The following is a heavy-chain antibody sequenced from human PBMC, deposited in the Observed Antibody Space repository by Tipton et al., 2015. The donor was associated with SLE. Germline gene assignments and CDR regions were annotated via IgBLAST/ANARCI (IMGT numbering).Heavy chain of an antibody. D-gene: IGHD6-13*01. CDR1: GGSINNYF. CDR2: RDYSGNT. V-gene: IGHV4-59*12. J-gene: IGHJ6*03. CDR3: ARDGGGYSSSWYYHYYYMDV. Sequence: TLSLTCSVSGGSINNYFWSWIRQPPGKGLEWIGYRDYSGNTNYNPSLKSRVTISLDTSKHQFSLKLNSVTAADTAVYYCARDGGGYSSSWYYHYYYMDVWGKGTTVTVSS.